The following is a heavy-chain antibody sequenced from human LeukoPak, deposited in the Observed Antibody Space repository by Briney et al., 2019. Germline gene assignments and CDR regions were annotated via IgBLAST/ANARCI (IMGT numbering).Heavy chain of an antibody. CDR1: GGSFSGYL. Sequence: SETLSLTCAVYGGSFSGYLWSWISQPPGQGLEWIGEINDRGSINHNPSFRSRVTLSVDTSKMQLSLKLTSVTAADTAVYYCARVETGVGPDYWGQGTLVTVSS. CDR3: ARVETGVGPDY. J-gene: IGHJ1*01. V-gene: IGHV4-34*01. CDR2: INDRGSI. D-gene: IGHD1-26*01.